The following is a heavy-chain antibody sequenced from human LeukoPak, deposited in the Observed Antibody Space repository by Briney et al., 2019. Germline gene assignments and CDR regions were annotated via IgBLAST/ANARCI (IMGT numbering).Heavy chain of an antibody. CDR1: GGSIKTYY. CDR2: MSYSGTS. V-gene: IGHV4-59*08. Sequence: SETLSLTCSVSGGSIKTYYWSWSRQSPGKGLEWIGSMSYSGTSNYIPSLKSRVSMTIDISKNQFSLKLTSVTAADTALYFCAAGSRPYYFYYMAVWGTGTTVTVSS. J-gene: IGHJ6*03. CDR3: AAGSRPYYFYYMAV.